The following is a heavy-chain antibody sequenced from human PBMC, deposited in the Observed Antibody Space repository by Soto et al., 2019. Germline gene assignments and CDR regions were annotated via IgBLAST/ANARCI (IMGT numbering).Heavy chain of an antibody. J-gene: IGHJ5*02. CDR1: GDSISSNNNY. CDR3: ARGRGYSYGLDP. CDR2: ISYSGTT. D-gene: IGHD5-18*01. Sequence: QVQLQESGPGLVKPSQTLSLTCTVSGDSISSNNNYWSWIRQPPGEGLEWIGFISYSGTTSYRPSLKNRVAIALDTSKNQFSRSLSSVTAADTAVYYCARGRGYSYGLDPWGQGTLVTVSS. V-gene: IGHV4-30-4*01.